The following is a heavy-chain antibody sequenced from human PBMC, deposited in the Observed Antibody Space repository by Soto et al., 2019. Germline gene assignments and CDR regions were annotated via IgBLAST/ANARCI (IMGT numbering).Heavy chain of an antibody. CDR3: ARVKYYYGSGSSHAKSYFDY. D-gene: IGHD3-10*01. CDR2: IYYSGST. V-gene: IGHV4-59*01. CDR1: GSALSTEY. Sequence: PSVTLPRTWTCTGSALSTEYSVSFRQPPGKGLEWIGYIYYSGSTNYNPSLKRRVTISVDTSKNQFSLKLSSVTAADTAAYYCARVKYYYGSGSSHAKSYFDYWGQGTLVTVSS. J-gene: IGHJ4*02.